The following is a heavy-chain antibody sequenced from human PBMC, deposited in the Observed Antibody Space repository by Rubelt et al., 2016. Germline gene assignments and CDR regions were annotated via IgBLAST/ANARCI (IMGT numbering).Heavy chain of an antibody. CDR2: VYYCGGT. CDR1: GDSIKSGTHS. D-gene: IGHD6-19*01. V-gene: IGHV4-39*01. J-gene: IGHJ3*02. CDR3: ARHMGQWLVRSDAFDM. Sequence: QMQLQESGPGLVRPSETLSLICSVSGDSIKSGTHSWGWIRQPPGKSLEWIGTVYYCGGTYYHPSLKSRVTLVADPSANQFSLRLSCVTAADTALYDCARHMGQWLVRSDAFDMWGQGTMVTVSS.